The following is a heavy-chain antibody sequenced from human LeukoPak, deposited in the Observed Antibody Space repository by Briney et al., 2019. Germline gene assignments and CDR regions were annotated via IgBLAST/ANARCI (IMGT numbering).Heavy chain of an antibody. CDR2: INPSGIT. V-gene: IGHV4-34*01. CDR1: GGSSSAYW. CDR3: ARPRKHDYYDMDV. Sequence: SETLSLTCAVYGGSSSAYWWSWIRQPPGKGLEWIGEINPSGITNYNPSLKGRVTISLDTSKNHFSLNLSSVTAADTAVYYCARPRKHDYYDMDVWGKGTTVTVSS. J-gene: IGHJ6*03.